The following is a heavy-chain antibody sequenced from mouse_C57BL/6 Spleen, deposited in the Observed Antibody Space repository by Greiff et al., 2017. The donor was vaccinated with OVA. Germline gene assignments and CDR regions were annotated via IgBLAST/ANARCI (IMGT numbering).Heavy chain of an antibody. D-gene: IGHD1-1*01. V-gene: IGHV1-26*01. Sequence: VQLQQSGPELVKPGASVKISCKASGYTFTDYYMNWVKQSHGKSLEWIGDINPNNGGTSYNQKFKGKATLTVDKSSSTAYMELRSLTSEDSAVYYCARWGSSSYYYAMDYWGQGTSVTVSS. CDR3: ARWGSSSYYYAMDY. CDR1: GYTFTDYY. J-gene: IGHJ4*01. CDR2: INPNNGGT.